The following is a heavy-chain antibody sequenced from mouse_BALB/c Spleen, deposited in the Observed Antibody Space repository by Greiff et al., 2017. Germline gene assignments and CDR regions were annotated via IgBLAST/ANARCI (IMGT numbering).Heavy chain of an antibody. J-gene: IGHJ3*01. D-gene: IGHD2-4*01. CDR2: ISSGGGST. CDR3: ARQYDDGAWFAY. V-gene: IGHV5-12-1*01. CDR1: GFAFSSYD. Sequence: EVKLVESGGGLVKPGGSLKLSCAASGFAFSSYDMSWVRQTPEKRLEWVAYISSGGGSTYYPDTVKGRFTISRDNTKNTLYLQMSSLKTEDTAMYYCARQYDDGAWFAYWGQGTLVTVSA.